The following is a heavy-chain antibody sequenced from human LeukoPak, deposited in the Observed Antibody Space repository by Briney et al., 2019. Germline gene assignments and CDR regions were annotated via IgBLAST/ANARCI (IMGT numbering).Heavy chain of an antibody. V-gene: IGHV3-23*01. CDR1: GFTFSSYA. J-gene: IGHJ4*02. CDR3: AKALGQWLVLYYFDY. CDR2: ISGSGGST. D-gene: IGHD6-19*01. Sequence: GGSLRLSCAASGFTFSSYAMSWARQAPGKGLEWVSAISGSGGSTYYADSVKGRFTISRDNSKNTLYLQMNSLRAEDTAVYYCAKALGQWLVLYYFDYWGQGTLVTVSS.